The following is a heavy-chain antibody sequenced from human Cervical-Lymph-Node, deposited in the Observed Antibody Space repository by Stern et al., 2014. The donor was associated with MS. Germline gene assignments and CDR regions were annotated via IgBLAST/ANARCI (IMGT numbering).Heavy chain of an antibody. V-gene: IGHV1-69*12. D-gene: IGHD4-17*01. J-gene: IGHJ6*02. CDR2: IIPIFGTA. CDR3: ARGHKTTVTTEYYYYGMDV. CDR1: GGTFSSYA. Sequence: QDQLVQSGAEVKKPGSSVKVSCKASGGTFSSYAISWVRQAPGQGLEWMGGIIPIFGTANYAQKFQGRVTITADESTSTAYMELSSLRSEDTAVYYCARGHKTTVTTEYYYYGMDVWGQGTTVTVSS.